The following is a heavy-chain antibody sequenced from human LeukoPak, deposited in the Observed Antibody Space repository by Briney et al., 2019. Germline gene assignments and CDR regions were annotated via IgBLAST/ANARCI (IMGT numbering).Heavy chain of an antibody. J-gene: IGHJ4*02. V-gene: IGHV4-39*01. CDR2: IYYSGST. CDR3: ARHTVWVGYD. Sequence: PSETLSLTCTVSGDSISSSSSYWGWIRQPPGKGLEWIGSIYYSGSTYYNPSLKSRVTISVDTSKSQFSLKRNSVTAADTAVYCCARHTVWVGYDWGQGALVTVAS. CDR1: GDSISSSSSY. D-gene: IGHD5-12*01.